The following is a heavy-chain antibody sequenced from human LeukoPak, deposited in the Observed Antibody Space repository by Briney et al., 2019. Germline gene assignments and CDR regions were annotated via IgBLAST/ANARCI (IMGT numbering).Heavy chain of an antibody. J-gene: IGHJ4*02. CDR2: IYSSGNT. CDR3: ARSILHSGGSCYSDY. D-gene: IGHD2-15*01. V-gene: IGHV4-59*11. CDR1: GGSISGHY. Sequence: SETLSLTCTVSGGSISGHYWRWIRQPPGKGLEWIGYIYSSGNTDYNPSLKSRVTISPDTSKNHFSLELSSVTAADTAVYYCARSILHSGGSCYSDYWGQGTLVTVSS.